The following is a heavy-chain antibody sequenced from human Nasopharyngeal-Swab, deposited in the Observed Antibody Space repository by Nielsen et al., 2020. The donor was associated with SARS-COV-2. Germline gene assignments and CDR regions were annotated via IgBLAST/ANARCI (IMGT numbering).Heavy chain of an antibody. D-gene: IGHD6-13*01. V-gene: IGHV4-38-2*02. Sequence: SETLSLTCTVSGYSISSGYYWGWIRQPPGKGLEWIGSIYHSGSTYYNPSLKSRVTISVDTSKNQFSLKLSSVTAADTAVYYCAREGLAAASDYWGQGTAVTVSS. CDR3: AREGLAAASDY. CDR2: IYHSGST. CDR1: GYSISSGYY. J-gene: IGHJ4*02.